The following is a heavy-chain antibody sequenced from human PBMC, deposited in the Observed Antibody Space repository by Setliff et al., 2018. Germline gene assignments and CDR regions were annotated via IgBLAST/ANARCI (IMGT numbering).Heavy chain of an antibody. V-gene: IGHV1-69*05. CDR1: GYIFTSYG. J-gene: IGHJ5*02. D-gene: IGHD2-15*01. CDR2: LIPMFGTP. Sequence: SVKVSCKASGYIFTSYGISWVRQAPGQGLEWMGGLIPMFGTPGYAQKFQDRVTITTDESTSTAYMELNSLTSEDTAVYYCARSPALLGIVYLDPWGQGTRVTVSS. CDR3: ARSPALLGIVYLDP.